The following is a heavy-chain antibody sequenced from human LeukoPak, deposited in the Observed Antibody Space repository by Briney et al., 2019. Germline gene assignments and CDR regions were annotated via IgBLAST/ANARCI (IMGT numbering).Heavy chain of an antibody. J-gene: IGHJ4*02. CDR1: GFTFSTYW. CDR3: ARDYAGSPDY. V-gene: IGHV3-74*03. CDR2: INGDGSTT. Sequence: AGGSLRLSCTASGFTFSTYWINWVRQSPGKGLVWVALINGDGSTTTHADSVKGRFTISRDNAKNTAYLQMNSLRDEETAVYFCARDYAGSPDYWGQGTLVTVSA. D-gene: IGHD3-10*01.